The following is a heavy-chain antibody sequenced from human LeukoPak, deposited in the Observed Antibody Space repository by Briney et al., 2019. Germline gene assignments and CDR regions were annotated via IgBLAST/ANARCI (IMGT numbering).Heavy chain of an antibody. CDR1: GDSVSSSSVT. Sequence: SQTLSLTCAISGDSVSSSSVTWNWIRQSPSRGLEWLGRTYYRSTWYNDYAVSVRGRITVNPDTSKNQFSLHLNSVTPEDTAVYYCARRLTQYDCFDPWDQGILVTVSS. CDR3: ARRLTQYDCFDP. V-gene: IGHV6-1*01. CDR2: TYYRSTWYN. J-gene: IGHJ5*02. D-gene: IGHD2-2*01.